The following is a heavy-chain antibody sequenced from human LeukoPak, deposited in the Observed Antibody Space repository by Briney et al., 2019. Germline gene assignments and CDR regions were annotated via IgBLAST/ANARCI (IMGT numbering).Heavy chain of an antibody. D-gene: IGHD2-15*01. CDR3: ARVDGGPDY. CDR2: MNPNSGNT. V-gene: IGHV1-8*01. CDR1: GYTFTSYD. Sequence: GASVKVSCKASGYTFTSYDINWVRQATGQGLEWMGWMNPNSGNTGYAQQFQGRVTITRDTSISTAYMELTSLRSEDTAVYYCARVDGGPDYWGQGTLVTVSS. J-gene: IGHJ4*02.